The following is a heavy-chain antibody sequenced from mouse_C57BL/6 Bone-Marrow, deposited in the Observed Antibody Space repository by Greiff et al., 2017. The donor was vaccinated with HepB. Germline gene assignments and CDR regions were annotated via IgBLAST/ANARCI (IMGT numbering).Heavy chain of an antibody. J-gene: IGHJ3*01. CDR3: ARGCYYYDSSYEWVAY. CDR2: INTSSGYT. CDR1: GYTFTSYW. V-gene: IGHV1-7*01. D-gene: IGHD1-1*01. Sequence: QVQLQQSGAELAKPGASVKLSCKASGYTFTSYWMHWVKQRPGPGLEWIGYINTSSGYTKSNQKFKDKATLTADNSSSNGYMQMSSLTYEDSAVYYCARGCYYYDSSYEWVAYWGQGTLVTVSA.